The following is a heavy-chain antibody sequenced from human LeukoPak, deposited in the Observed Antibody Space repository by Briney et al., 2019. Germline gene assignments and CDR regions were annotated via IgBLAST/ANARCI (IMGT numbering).Heavy chain of an antibody. CDR2: ISSTSSYI. Sequence: PGRSLRLSCAASGFTFSSYSLNWVRQAPGKGLEWVSSISSTSSYIYYADSVKGRFTISRDNAKNSLYLQMNSLRAEDTAVYYCAREMGGYPFDYWGQGTLVTVSS. D-gene: IGHD5-12*01. J-gene: IGHJ4*02. CDR3: AREMGGYPFDY. V-gene: IGHV3-21*01. CDR1: GFTFSSYS.